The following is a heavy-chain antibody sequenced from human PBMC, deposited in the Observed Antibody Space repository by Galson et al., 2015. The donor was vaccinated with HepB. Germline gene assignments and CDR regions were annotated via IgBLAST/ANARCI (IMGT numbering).Heavy chain of an antibody. CDR3: AKGADYGGHDP. D-gene: IGHD4-23*01. CDR1: GLTYSSHG. J-gene: IGHJ5*02. Sequence: PLRLPCAASGLTYSSHGMCCARQALGEGLEWEAGMSYDGSNKYYADSVKGRFSISRDNSKNTLYLQMNSLRAEDTAVYYCAKGADYGGHDPWGQGTLVTVSS. CDR2: MSYDGSNK. V-gene: IGHV3-30*18.